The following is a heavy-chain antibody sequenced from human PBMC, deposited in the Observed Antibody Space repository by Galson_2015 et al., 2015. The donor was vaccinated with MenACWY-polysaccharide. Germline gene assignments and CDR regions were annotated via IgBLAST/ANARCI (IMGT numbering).Heavy chain of an antibody. CDR1: GFTFSGYA. CDR3: ARDLYPTPYDSDSSPLSDY. V-gene: IGHV3-74*01. CDR2: IYSDGSDT. J-gene: IGHJ4*02. D-gene: IGHD3-22*01. Sequence: SLRLSCAASGFTFSGYAMHWVRQAPGKGLVWVSRIYSDGSDTTYADSVKGRFTVSRDDAKNTLYLQMNSLRAEDTAVYYCARDLYPTPYDSDSSPLSDYWGQGTLVTVSS.